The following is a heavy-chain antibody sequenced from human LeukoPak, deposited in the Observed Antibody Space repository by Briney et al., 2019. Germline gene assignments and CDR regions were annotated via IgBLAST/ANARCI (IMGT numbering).Heavy chain of an antibody. D-gene: IGHD4-17*01. J-gene: IGHJ6*02. CDR3: ARARRRDPYGDYRYYYYGMDV. CDR1: GGSFSGYY. V-gene: IGHV4-34*01. CDR2: INHSGST. Sequence: SETLSLTCAVYGGSFSGYYWSWIRPPPAKGLEWIGEINHSGSTNYNPSLKSRVTISVDTSKNQFSLNLSSATAADTAVYYCARARRRDPYGDYRYYYYGMDVWGQGTTVTVSS.